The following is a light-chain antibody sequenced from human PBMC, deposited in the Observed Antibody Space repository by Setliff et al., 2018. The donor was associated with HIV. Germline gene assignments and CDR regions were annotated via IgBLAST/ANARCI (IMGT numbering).Light chain of an antibody. CDR1: INNIGSYNR. CDR2: EVN. Sequence: QSVLTQPPSVSGSPGQSIIISCTGTINNIGSYNRVSWYQQRPGTAPKLIIFEVNKRPSGVSNRFSGSKSGNTASLTISGLQAEDESDYYCSSYTYNSTLVFGTGTKVTVL. J-gene: IGLJ1*01. CDR3: SSYTYNSTLV. V-gene: IGLV2-14*02.